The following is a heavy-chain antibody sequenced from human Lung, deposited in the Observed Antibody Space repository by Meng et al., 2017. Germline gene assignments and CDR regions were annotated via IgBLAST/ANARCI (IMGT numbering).Heavy chain of an antibody. J-gene: IGHJ4*02. CDR3: ARGPTTMAHDFDY. CDR2: INHSGST. Sequence: QGHRQQWGAGLLKPSATLSLPCVVSGGSFSDYYWSWIRQPPGKGLEWIGEINHSGSTNYNPSLESRATISVDTSQNNLSLKLSSVTAADSAVYYCARGPTTMAHDFDYWGQGTLVTVSS. V-gene: IGHV4-34*01. D-gene: IGHD4-11*01. CDR1: GGSFSDYY.